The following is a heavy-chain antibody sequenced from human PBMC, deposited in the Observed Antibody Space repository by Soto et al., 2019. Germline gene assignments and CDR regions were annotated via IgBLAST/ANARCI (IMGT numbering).Heavy chain of an antibody. J-gene: IGHJ4*02. CDR3: ARRVDY. Sequence: QVQLQQWGAGLLKPSETLSLTCAVYGGSFSGYYWSWIRQPPGKGLEWIGEINHSGSTNYNPSLTSRVTRSVDTSKNQFSLKLSSVTAADTAVYYCARRVDYWGQGTLVTVSS. V-gene: IGHV4-34*01. CDR1: GGSFSGYY. CDR2: INHSGST.